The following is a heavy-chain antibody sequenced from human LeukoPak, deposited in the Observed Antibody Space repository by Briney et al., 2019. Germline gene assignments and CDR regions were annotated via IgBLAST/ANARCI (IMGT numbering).Heavy chain of an antibody. Sequence: SETLSLTCTVSGGSISSYYWSWIRQPAGKGLEWIGRIYTSGSTNHNPSLKSRVTMSVDTSKNQFSLKLSSVTAADTAVYYCARDATMVRGDPYGMDVWGQGTTVTVSS. V-gene: IGHV4-4*07. CDR3: ARDATMVRGDPYGMDV. J-gene: IGHJ6*02. D-gene: IGHD3-10*01. CDR2: IYTSGST. CDR1: GGSISSYY.